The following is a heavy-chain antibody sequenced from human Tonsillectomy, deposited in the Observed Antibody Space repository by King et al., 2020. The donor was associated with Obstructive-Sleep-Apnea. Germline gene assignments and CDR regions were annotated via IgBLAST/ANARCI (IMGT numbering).Heavy chain of an antibody. V-gene: IGHV3-33*01. D-gene: IGHD3-9*01. J-gene: IGHJ6*02. CDR3: ARDLVDYDILTGYSYYGMDV. CDR2: IWYDGSNK. CDR1: GFTFSSYG. Sequence: VQLVESGGGVVQPGRSLRLSCAASGFTFSSYGMHWVRQAPGKGLEWVAVIWYDGSNKYYADSVKGRFTISRDNSKNTLYLQMNSLRAEDTAVYYCARDLVDYDILTGYSYYGMDVWGQGTTVTVSS.